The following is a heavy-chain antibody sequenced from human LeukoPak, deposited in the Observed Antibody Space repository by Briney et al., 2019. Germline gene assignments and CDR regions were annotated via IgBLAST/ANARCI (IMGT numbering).Heavy chain of an antibody. CDR3: AGSYYYDSSGYFDY. D-gene: IGHD3-22*01. Sequence: SETLSLTCTVSGGSISSYYWSWIRQPPGKGLEWIGYIYYSGSTNYNPYLKSRVTISVDTSKNQFSLKLSSVTAADTAVYYCAGSYYYDSSGYFDYWGQGTLVTVSS. CDR1: GGSISSYY. V-gene: IGHV4-59*01. CDR2: IYYSGST. J-gene: IGHJ4*02.